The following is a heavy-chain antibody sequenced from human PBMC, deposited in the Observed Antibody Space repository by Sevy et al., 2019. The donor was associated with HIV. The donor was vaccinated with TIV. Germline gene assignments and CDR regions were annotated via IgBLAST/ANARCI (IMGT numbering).Heavy chain of an antibody. Sequence: GESLKISCAASGFTFSNYYMNWVRQGPGKGLVGVARLNGDGSDINYADTVRGRSTISRDNTKNTLYLQMSSLRGEDTAVYYCFVRIRDSSEIDYWGQGTLVTVSS. CDR3: FVRIRDSSEIDY. CDR1: GFTFSNYY. D-gene: IGHD6-6*01. V-gene: IGHV3-74*01. CDR2: LNGDGSDI. J-gene: IGHJ4*02.